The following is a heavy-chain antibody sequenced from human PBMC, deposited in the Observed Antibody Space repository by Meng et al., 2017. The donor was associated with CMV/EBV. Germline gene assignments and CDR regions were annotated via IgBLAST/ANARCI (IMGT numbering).Heavy chain of an antibody. V-gene: IGHV1-69*05. CDR1: SSYD. CDR3: ASSYCTNGVCYPLYYFDY. D-gene: IGHD2-8*01. CDR2: INHIFGKA. Sequence: SSYDISEVRKAHGQGLERMGGINHIFGKANYAQKYQGRVTITTDESTSTAYMELSSLRSEDTAVYYCASSYCTNGVCYPLYYFDYWGQGTLVTVSS. J-gene: IGHJ4*02.